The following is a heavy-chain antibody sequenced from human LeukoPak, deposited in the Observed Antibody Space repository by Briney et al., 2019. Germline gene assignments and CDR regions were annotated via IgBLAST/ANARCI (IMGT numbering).Heavy chain of an antibody. V-gene: IGHV4-30-4*01. CDR3: ARPYYYDSRIDP. J-gene: IGHJ5*02. Sequence: SETLSLTCTVSGGSISSGDYYWSWIRQPPGKGLEWIGYFYYSGSTYYNPFLKSRVTISVDTSKNQFSLKLSSVTAADTAVYYCARPYYYDSRIDPWGQGTLVTVSS. CDR2: FYYSGST. D-gene: IGHD3-22*01. CDR1: GGSISSGDYY.